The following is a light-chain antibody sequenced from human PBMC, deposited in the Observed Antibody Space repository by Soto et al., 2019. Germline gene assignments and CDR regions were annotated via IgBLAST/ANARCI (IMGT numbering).Light chain of an antibody. Sequence: QSALTQPASVSGSPGQSITISCTGTSSDVGAYNYVSWYQQHLGKAPKLMIFEVSDRPSGVSNRFSGSKSGNTASLTISWLQAEDESDYYCGSYTSSNTLVFGGGTKVTVL. J-gene: IGLJ2*01. V-gene: IGLV2-14*01. CDR1: SSDVGAYNY. CDR3: GSYTSSNTLV. CDR2: EVS.